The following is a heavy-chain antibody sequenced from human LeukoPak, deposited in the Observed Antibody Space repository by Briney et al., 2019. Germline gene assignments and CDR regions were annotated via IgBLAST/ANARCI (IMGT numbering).Heavy chain of an antibody. Sequence: GESLKISCKGSGYSFTSYWIGWVRQMPGKGLEWMGIIYPGDSDTRYSPSFQGQVTISADKSISTAYLQWSSLKASDTAMYYCARLETSTPYSSSRGGYFDYWGQGTLVTVPS. J-gene: IGHJ4*02. CDR1: GYSFTSYW. D-gene: IGHD6-13*01. CDR3: ARLETSTPYSSSRGGYFDY. V-gene: IGHV5-51*01. CDR2: IYPGDSDT.